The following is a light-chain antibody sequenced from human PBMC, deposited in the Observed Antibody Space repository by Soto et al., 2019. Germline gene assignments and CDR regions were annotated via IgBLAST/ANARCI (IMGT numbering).Light chain of an antibody. CDR1: NTDVGNYDY. J-gene: IGLJ1*01. CDR3: SSYSSRSSNV. Sequence: QSALTQPASVSGSPGQSITISCTGTNTDVGNYDYVSWYQQYPGKAPKLMIYEVTKRPSGGSNRFSGSKSGNTASLTISGLQAEDEADYHCSSYSSRSSNVFGNGTKVTVL. CDR2: EVT. V-gene: IGLV2-14*01.